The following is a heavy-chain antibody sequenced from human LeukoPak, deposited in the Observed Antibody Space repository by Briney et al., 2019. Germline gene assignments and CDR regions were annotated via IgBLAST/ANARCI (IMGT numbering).Heavy chain of an antibody. V-gene: IGHV2-5*02. CDR3: TSHSGNYWAFDY. CDR1: GLSLSTSGVG. J-gene: IGHJ4*02. CDR2: IYWDDDK. Sequence: SGPTLVKPTQTLTLTCTFSGLSLSTSGVGVGWIRQPPGKALEWLALIYWDDDKRYSPSLKSSLTITKDTSKNQVVLTMTNMDPVDTATYYCTSHSGNYWAFDYWGQGTVVTVSS. D-gene: IGHD4-17*01.